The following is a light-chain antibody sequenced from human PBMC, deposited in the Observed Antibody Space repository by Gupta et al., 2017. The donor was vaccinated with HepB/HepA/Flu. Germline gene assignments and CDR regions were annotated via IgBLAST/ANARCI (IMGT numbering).Light chain of an antibody. CDR3: QQAKNVPHT. CDR2: EIS. Sequence: DLVLPQTPLSSPVTRGQPASISCRSSQSLVRSNGNTYLSWLQQRPGQPPRLLIYEISKRESGVPDRFSGSGAGTDFTLTISALQAEDVGVYYCQQAKNVPHTFGQGTKLEI. J-gene: IGKJ2*01. V-gene: IGKV2-24*01. CDR1: QSLVRSNGNTY.